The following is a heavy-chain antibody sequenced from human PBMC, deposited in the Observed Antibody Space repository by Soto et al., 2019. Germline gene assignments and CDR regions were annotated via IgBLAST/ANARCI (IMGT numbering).Heavy chain of an antibody. D-gene: IGHD2-15*01. CDR1: RGSSSSGGYY. Sequence: PSETVSLRCTVSRGSSSSGGYYWSWIRQHPGEGLEWIGYIYQSGSAQYNRSLKSRITISVDTSKNQLSLRLSCVTAADTAVYYCAGDMVALIGFGIDVWDQGATVTVSS. J-gene: IGHJ6*02. CDR3: AGDMVALIGFGIDV. CDR2: IYQSGSA. V-gene: IGHV4-31*03.